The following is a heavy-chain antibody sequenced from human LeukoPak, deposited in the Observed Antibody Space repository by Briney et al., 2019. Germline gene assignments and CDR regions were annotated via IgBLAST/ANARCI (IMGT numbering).Heavy chain of an antibody. Sequence: PSETLSLTCTVSGGSITHYYWTWIRQPPGKTLEWIGYSYYSGSTKYNPSLKSRVTISVDTSNNQFSLNLRSVTAADAAVYYCATTTSGGDAFDIWGQGTMVTVSS. V-gene: IGHV4-59*01. CDR3: ATTTSGGDAFDI. CDR2: SYYSGST. CDR1: GGSITHYY. D-gene: IGHD1-26*01. J-gene: IGHJ3*02.